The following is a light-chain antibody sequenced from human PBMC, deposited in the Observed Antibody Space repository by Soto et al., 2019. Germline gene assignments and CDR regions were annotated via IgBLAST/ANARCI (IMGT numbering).Light chain of an antibody. Sequence: DIVMTQSPDSLAESLGERATINCKSSQSVLYSSDNRNNLTWYQQKPGQPPKLLIYGASTRESGVPDRFSGSGSGTDFTLTISSLQAEDVAVYYVQQYYSTPYTFGQGTKLEIK. V-gene: IGKV4-1*01. CDR1: QSVLYSSDNRNN. CDR3: QQYYSTPYT. CDR2: GAS. J-gene: IGKJ2*01.